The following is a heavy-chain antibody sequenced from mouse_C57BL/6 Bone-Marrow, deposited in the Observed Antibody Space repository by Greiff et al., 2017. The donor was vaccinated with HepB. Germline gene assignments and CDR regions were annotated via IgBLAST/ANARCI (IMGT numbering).Heavy chain of an antibody. CDR1: GYTFTDYY. CDR2: IFPGSGST. CDR3: AREGDDYDGEGLFAY. V-gene: IGHV1-75*01. Sequence: VKLVESGPELVKPGASVKISCKASGYTFTDYYINWVKQRPGQGLEWIGWIFPGSGSTYYNEKFKGKATITVDKSSSTAYMLLSSLTSEDSAVYFWAREGDDYDGEGLFAYWGQGTLVTVSA. D-gene: IGHD2-4*01. J-gene: IGHJ3*01.